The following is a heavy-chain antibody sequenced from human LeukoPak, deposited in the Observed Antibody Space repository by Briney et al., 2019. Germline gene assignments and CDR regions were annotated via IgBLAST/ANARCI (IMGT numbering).Heavy chain of an antibody. D-gene: IGHD3-10*01. J-gene: IGHJ4*02. V-gene: IGHV3-7*01. CDR1: GFTFSSYW. CDR2: IKQDGSEK. Sequence: GGSLRLSCAASGFTFSSYWMSWVRQAPGKGLEWVANIKQDGSEKYYVDSVKGRFTISRDNAKSSLYLQMNSLRVEDTAVYYCAKIKTESSLYYFDYWGQGTLVTVSS. CDR3: AKIKTESSLYYFDY.